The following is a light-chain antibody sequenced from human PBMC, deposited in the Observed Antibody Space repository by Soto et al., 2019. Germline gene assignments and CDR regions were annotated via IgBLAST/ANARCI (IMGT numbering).Light chain of an antibody. J-gene: IGKJ3*01. CDR2: GAS. CDR1: PTMITPY. CDR3: PQYGRSPT. V-gene: IGKV3-20*01. Sequence: EIVLTQSPGTLSLSPGQRATLSCRTSPTMITPYLSWYQQIPGQAPRLLIHGASTRAPGIPDRFSGSGSGTTSTLTINRVEPEDSAVYYCPQYGRSPTFAPETKVDIK.